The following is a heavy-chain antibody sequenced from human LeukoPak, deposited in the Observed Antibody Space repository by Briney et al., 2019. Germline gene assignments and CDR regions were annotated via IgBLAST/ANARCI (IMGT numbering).Heavy chain of an antibody. V-gene: IGHV6-1*01. CDR3: TREKESGTTYDAFDI. Sequence: SQTLSLTCAISGDSVSSNSAAWGWIRQSPSRGLEWLGRTYYRSRWFNTYGLSVRSRITINPDTSKNQFSLQLNSVTPEDTAVYYCTREKESGTTYDAFDIWGQGTMVTVSS. CDR2: TYYRSRWFN. J-gene: IGHJ3*02. D-gene: IGHD1-1*01. CDR1: GDSVSSNSAA.